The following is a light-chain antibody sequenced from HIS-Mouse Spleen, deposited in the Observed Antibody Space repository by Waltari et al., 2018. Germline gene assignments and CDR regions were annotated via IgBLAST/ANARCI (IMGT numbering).Light chain of an antibody. V-gene: IGLV3-21*03. CDR3: QLWDSSSDHPYV. Sequence: SYVLTHPPSVSVAHGNTAMLTCGGANLGSTSVLWYQQKQGQAPVLVVYDDSDRPSGIPERFSGSNSGNTATLTISRVEAGDEADYYCQLWDSSSDHPYVFGTGTKVTVL. J-gene: IGLJ1*01. CDR1: NLGSTS. CDR2: DDS.